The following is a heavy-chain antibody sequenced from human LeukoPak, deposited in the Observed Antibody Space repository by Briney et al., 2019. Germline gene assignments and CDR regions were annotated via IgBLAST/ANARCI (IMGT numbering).Heavy chain of an antibody. D-gene: IGHD1-26*01. Sequence: GRSLRLSCAASGFTFSSYGMHWVRQAPGKGLEWVAVIWYDGSNKYYADSVKGRFTISRDNSKDTLYLQMNSLRAEDTAVYYCARGEVYFDYGGQGTLVTVSS. CDR3: ARGEVYFDY. CDR1: GFTFSSYG. J-gene: IGHJ4*02. CDR2: IWYDGSNK. V-gene: IGHV3-33*01.